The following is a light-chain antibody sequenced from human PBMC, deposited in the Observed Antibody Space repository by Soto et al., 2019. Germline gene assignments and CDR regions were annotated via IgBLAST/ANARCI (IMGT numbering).Light chain of an antibody. V-gene: IGKV1-5*01. CDR3: YSWT. CDR1: QSITNW. Sequence: DIPMTQSPSTLSASVGDRVTITCRASQSITNWLAWYQQKPGKAPKLLIYDASTLESGVPSRFSGSGSGTEFTLTISSLQPDDFATYYCYSWTFGQGTKVEIK. CDR2: DAS. J-gene: IGKJ1*01.